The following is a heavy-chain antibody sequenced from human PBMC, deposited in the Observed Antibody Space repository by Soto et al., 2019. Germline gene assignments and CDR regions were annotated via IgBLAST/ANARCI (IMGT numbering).Heavy chain of an antibody. V-gene: IGHV3-48*01. CDR1: GFSFSSHN. CDR3: ARSGNYRLDY. D-gene: IGHD1-26*01. J-gene: IGHJ4*02. Sequence: EVQLVESGGALVQPGGSLRLSCVASGFSFSSHNMNWVRQAPGKGLEWISYISTSGSSIYYADSVKGRFTISRDNAKNSLYLQMNSLRAEDTALYYCARSGNYRLDYWGQGTLVTVSS. CDR2: ISTSGSSI.